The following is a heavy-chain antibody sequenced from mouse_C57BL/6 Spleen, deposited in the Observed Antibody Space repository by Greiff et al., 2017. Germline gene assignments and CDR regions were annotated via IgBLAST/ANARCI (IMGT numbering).Heavy chain of an antibody. CDR1: GFSLTSYG. Sequence: VKLQESGPGLVAPSQSLSITCTVSGFSLTSYGVHWVRQPPGKGLEWLVVIWSDGSTTYNSALKSRLSISKDNSKSQVFLKMNSLQTDDTAMYYCARQGYYYGSSFWYFDVWGTGTTVTVSS. CDR3: ARQGYYYGSSFWYFDV. D-gene: IGHD1-1*01. J-gene: IGHJ1*03. CDR2: IWSDGST. V-gene: IGHV2-6-1*01.